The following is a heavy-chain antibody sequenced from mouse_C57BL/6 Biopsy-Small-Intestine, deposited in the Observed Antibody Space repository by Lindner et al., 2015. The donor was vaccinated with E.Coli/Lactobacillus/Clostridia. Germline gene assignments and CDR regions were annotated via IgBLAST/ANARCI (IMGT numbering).Heavy chain of an antibody. CDR3: AGRSTSSLPFGY. J-gene: IGHJ3*01. CDR2: INAGNGNT. Sequence: SVKVSCKTSGYTFINYGLHWVRQAPGQRLEWMGWINAGNGNTKYAEMFRDRVTISRDTSSATAYLELSSLTSEDTAVYYCAGRSTSSLPFGYWGQGTLVTVS. CDR1: GYTFINYG. V-gene: IGHV1-84*02. D-gene: IGHD3-1*01.